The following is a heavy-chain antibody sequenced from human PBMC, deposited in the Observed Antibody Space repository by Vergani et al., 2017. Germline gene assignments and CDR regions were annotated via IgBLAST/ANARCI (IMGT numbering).Heavy chain of an antibody. Sequence: EVQLVESGGGLVKPGGSLRLSCAASGFTFSSYSMNWVRQAPGKGLEWVSSISSSSSYIYYADSVKGRFTISRDNAKNSLYLQMNSLRAEDTAVYYCARRSPXGVLHYYYYYYMDVWGKGTTVTVSS. D-gene: IGHD2-8*02. CDR2: ISSSSSYI. V-gene: IGHV3-21*01. J-gene: IGHJ6*03. CDR1: GFTFSSYS. CDR3: ARRSPXGVLHYYYYYYMDV.